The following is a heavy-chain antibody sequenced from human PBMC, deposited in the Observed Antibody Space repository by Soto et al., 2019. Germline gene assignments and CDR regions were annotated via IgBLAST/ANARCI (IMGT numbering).Heavy chain of an antibody. CDR1: GFTFSNYA. Sequence: PGGSLRLSCAASGFTFSNYAMSWVRQAPGKGLEWVSGISGSGGSTYYADSVKGRFTISRDKSKNTLYLHMNSLRAEDTAVYYCAKGGSYDFWSGYSFFDYWGQGTLVTVSS. CDR3: AKGGSYDFWSGYSFFDY. D-gene: IGHD3-3*01. V-gene: IGHV3-23*01. CDR2: ISGSGGST. J-gene: IGHJ4*02.